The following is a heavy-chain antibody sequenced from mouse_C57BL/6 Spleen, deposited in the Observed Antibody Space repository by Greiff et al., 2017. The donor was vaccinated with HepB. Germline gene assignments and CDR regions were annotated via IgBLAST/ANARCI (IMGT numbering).Heavy chain of an antibody. D-gene: IGHD2-4*01. CDR3: AKHYDYDDGFDY. CDR1: GYAFTNYL. CDR2: INPGSGGT. Sequence: VQLQQSGAELVRPGTSVKVSCKASGYAFTNYLIEWVKQRPGQGLEWIGVINPGSGGTNYNEKFKGKATLTADKSSSTAYMQLSSLTSEDSAVYFCAKHYDYDDGFDYWGQGTTLTVSS. V-gene: IGHV1-54*01. J-gene: IGHJ2*01.